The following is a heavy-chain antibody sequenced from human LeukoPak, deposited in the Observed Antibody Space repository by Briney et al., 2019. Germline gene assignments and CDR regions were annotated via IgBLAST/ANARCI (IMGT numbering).Heavy chain of an antibody. V-gene: IGHV4-59*01. D-gene: IGHD5-18*01. J-gene: IGHJ4*02. Sequence: SETLSLTCTVSGGSISSYYWSWIRQPPGKGLEWIGYIYYSGSTNYNPSLESRVTISVDTSKNQLPLKLNSVTAADTAVYYCARHTTMVHFDYWGQGTLVTVSS. CDR1: GGSISSYY. CDR3: ARHTTMVHFDY. CDR2: IYYSGST.